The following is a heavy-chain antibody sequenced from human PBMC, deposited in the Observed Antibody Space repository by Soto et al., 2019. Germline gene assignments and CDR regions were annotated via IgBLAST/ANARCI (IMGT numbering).Heavy chain of an antibody. V-gene: IGHV3-48*03. CDR3: VRLGPGGWDIPFDY. CDR1: GFTFSSHE. D-gene: IGHD6-19*01. J-gene: IGHJ4*02. Sequence: EVQLVEPGGGLVQPGGSLRLSCAASGFTFSSHEMTWVRQAPGKGLEWISYISDSGNIIHYADSVKGRFTISRDDAKSSLYLQMNSLRAEDTGLYYCVRLGPGGWDIPFDYWGQGALVTVSS. CDR2: ISDSGNII.